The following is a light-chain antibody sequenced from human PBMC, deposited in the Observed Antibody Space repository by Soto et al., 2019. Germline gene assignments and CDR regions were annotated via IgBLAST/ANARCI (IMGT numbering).Light chain of an antibody. CDR1: SSNIGFNA. Sequence: QSVLTQPPSASGTPGQRVTLSCSGSSSNIGFNAVNWYQQLPGTAPKLVMHGNSQRPSGVPDRFSGSKSGTSASLAISGLRTEDEAQYYCQSYDSSPNVSYVFGTGTKVTVL. J-gene: IGLJ1*01. CDR2: GNS. CDR3: QSYDSSPNVSYV. V-gene: IGLV1-44*01.